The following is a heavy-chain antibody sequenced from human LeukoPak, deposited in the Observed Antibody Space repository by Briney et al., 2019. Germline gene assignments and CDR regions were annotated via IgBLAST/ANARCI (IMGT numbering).Heavy chain of an antibody. CDR3: AKGKAVWDLDY. CDR1: GFLFRSYG. Sequence: GGSLRLSCAASGFLFRSYGMHWVRQAPGKGLEWVAFIRYDGNNEYYGDSVKGRFTISRDNSKNTLYLQMNSLRVEGTAVYYWAKGKAVWDLDYWGQGTLVTVSS. CDR2: IRYDGNNE. V-gene: IGHV3-30*02. J-gene: IGHJ4*02. D-gene: IGHD1-26*01.